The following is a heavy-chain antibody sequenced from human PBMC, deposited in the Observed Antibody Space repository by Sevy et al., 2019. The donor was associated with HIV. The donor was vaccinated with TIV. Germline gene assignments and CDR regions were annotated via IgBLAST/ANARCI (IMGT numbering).Heavy chain of an antibody. J-gene: IGHJ5*02. CDR1: GFFVNNNY. V-gene: IGHV3-53*01. Sequence: GGSLRLSCTASGFFVNNNYMHWVRQAPGKGLEWVSVIYRSGRRGGTDYADSVRGRFTISRDNSKNTLYLQMNSLRVEDTAVYNCARGVRGGDLWGQGTLVTVSS. CDR2: IYRSGRRGGT. CDR3: ARGVRGGDL. D-gene: IGHD3-10*01.